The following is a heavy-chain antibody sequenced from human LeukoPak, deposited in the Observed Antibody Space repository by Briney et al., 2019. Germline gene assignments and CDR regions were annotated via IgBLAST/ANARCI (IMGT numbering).Heavy chain of an antibody. D-gene: IGHD5-12*01. CDR2: ITPSGGST. CDR1: GYPFTSYY. CDR3: ARGGSGGKDWFDP. V-gene: IGHV1-46*01. J-gene: IGHJ5*02. Sequence: ASVKVSCKASGYPFTSYYMHWVRQAPGQGLEWMGIITPSGGSTSYAQKFRGRVTMTTDTSTSTVYMELSSLRSEDTAVYYCARGGSGGKDWFDPWGQGTLVTVSS.